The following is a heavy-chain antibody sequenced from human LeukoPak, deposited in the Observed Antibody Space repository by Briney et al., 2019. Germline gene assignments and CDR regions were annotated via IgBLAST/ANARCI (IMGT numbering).Heavy chain of an antibody. Sequence: GGSLRLSCAASGFTFSDYAMSWVRQAPGKGLEWVSYIVGSSSNIYYADSVKGRFTISRDNAKNSLYLQMDSLRAEDTAVYYCATDSPETAAFDYWGQGTLVTVSS. CDR2: IVGSSSNI. CDR3: ATDSPETAAFDY. V-gene: IGHV3-48*04. CDR1: GFTFSDYA. J-gene: IGHJ4*02. D-gene: IGHD1-1*01.